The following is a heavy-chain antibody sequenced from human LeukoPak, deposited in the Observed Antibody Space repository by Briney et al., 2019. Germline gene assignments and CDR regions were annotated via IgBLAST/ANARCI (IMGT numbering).Heavy chain of an antibody. V-gene: IGHV1-18*01. D-gene: IGHD2-2*01. Sequence: ASVKVSCKASGYTFTSYGISWVRQAPGQGLEWMGWISPYSGNTNYAHKLQGRVTMTTDTSTSTVHMELRSLNYDDTAGYYCARDCSSTSCYPGMDVWGQGTTVTVSS. CDR1: GYTFTSYG. J-gene: IGHJ6*02. CDR3: ARDCSSTSCYPGMDV. CDR2: ISPYSGNT.